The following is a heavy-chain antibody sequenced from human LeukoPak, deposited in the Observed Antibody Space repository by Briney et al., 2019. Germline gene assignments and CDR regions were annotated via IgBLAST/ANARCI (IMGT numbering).Heavy chain of an antibody. CDR1: GGSMNTYY. D-gene: IGHD3-22*01. V-gene: IGHV4-59*01. J-gene: IGHJ4*02. CDR2: IYYSGST. CDR3: ARVSLDFYDRSGYYYFDY. Sequence: PSETLSLTCTVTGGSMNTYYWSWIRQPSGKGLERIGYIYYSGSTSYSPSLKSRVTMSVDTSKNQFSLNLRSVTAADTAVYYCARVSLDFYDRSGYYYFDYWGQGTLATVSS.